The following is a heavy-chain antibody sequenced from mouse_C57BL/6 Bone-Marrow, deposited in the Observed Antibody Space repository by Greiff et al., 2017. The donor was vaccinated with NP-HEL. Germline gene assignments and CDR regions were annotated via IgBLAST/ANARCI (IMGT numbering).Heavy chain of an antibody. Sequence: EVQVVESGEGLVKPGGSLKLSCAASGFTFSSYAMSWVRQTPEKRLEWVAYISSGGGYIYYADTVKGRFPISRDNARNTLYLQMSSLKSEDTAMYYCTRDFLITTVVATGPWFAYWGQGTLVTVSA. CDR2: ISSGGGYI. D-gene: IGHD1-1*01. CDR1: GFTFSSYA. CDR3: TRDFLITTVVATGPWFAY. V-gene: IGHV5-9-1*02. J-gene: IGHJ3*01.